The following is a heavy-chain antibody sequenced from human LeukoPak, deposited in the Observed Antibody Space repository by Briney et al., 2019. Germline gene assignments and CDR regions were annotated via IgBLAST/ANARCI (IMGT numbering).Heavy chain of an antibody. CDR2: ISYHGINK. V-gene: IGHV3-30*18. D-gene: IGHD2-2*01. CDR1: GFTFSSYG. Sequence: PGGSLRLSCAASGFTFSSYGMHWVRQAPGKGLEWVAVISYHGINKYYADSMKGRFTISRDNSKNMLYLQMNSLRAEDTAVYYCAKDQVPIVVVPAARGDAFDIWGQGTMVTVSS. J-gene: IGHJ3*02. CDR3: AKDQVPIVVVPAARGDAFDI.